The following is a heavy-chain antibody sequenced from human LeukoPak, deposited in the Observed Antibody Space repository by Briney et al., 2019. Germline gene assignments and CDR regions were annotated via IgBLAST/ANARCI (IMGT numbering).Heavy chain of an antibody. Sequence: PGGSLRLSCAASGFTFSGYWMSWVRQAPGKGLEWVANINQDGREKSYVDSVKSRFIISRDNAKNSLYLQMNSLRAEDTAVYYCARELNYYGSGSYLGYWGQGTLVTVSS. V-gene: IGHV3-7*03. CDR1: GFTFSGYW. CDR2: INQDGREK. CDR3: ARELNYYGSGSYLGY. D-gene: IGHD3-10*01. J-gene: IGHJ4*02.